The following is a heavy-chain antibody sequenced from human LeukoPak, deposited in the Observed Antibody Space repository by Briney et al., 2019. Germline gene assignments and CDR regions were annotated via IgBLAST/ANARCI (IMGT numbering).Heavy chain of an antibody. CDR3: ARGPIIDIVIIPAADDYYYMDV. V-gene: IGHV1-2*02. J-gene: IGHJ6*03. Sequence: ASVKVSCKASGYTFTGYYMHWVRQAPGQGLEWMGWINPNSGGTNSAQKIQGRVTMTTDTSTSTAYIELRSLRSDDTAVYYCARGPIIDIVIIPAADDYYYMDVWGKGTTVTVSS. CDR1: GYTFTGYY. D-gene: IGHD2-2*01. CDR2: INPNSGGT.